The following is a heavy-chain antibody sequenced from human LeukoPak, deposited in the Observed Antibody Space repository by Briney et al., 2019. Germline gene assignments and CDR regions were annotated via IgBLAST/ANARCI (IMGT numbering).Heavy chain of an antibody. CDR1: GGTFSSHF. CDR2: TIPIFGTS. V-gene: IGHV1-69*13. J-gene: IGHJ3*02. D-gene: IGHD5-24*01. Sequence: SVKVSCKAFGGTFSSHFISWVRQAPGQGLEWMGGTIPIFGTSDYAQKFQGRVTISADESTSTAYMELSSLRSEDTAVYYCMRGRDAYKSNTFDIWGQGTMVTVSS. CDR3: MRGRDAYKSNTFDI.